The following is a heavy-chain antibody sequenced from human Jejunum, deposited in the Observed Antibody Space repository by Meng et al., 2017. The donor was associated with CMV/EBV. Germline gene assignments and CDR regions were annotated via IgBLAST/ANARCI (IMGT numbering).Heavy chain of an antibody. CDR1: ASLSSSHF. V-gene: IGHV4-4*02. CDR3: ASDNCDGGSCYGGFDD. D-gene: IGHD2-15*01. J-gene: IGHJ4*02. CDR2: IFPSGTT. Sequence: ASLSSSHFWNWVRQSPGKGLEWIGKIFPSGTTSYSPSLKSRVAISLDKSKNQFSLKMISVTAADTAVYYCASDNCDGGSCYGGFDDWGQGTLVTVSS.